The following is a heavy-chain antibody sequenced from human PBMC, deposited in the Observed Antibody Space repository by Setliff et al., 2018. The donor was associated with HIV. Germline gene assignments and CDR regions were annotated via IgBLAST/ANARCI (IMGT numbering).Heavy chain of an antibody. V-gene: IGHV3-20*04. CDR1: GINLGDYG. J-gene: IGHJ6*02. CDR2: INWNGDRI. D-gene: IGHD5-18*01. Sequence: GGSLRLSCAASGINLGDYGMSWVRQVPGKGLEWVSGINWNGDRIGYADSVKGRFTISRDNVKNTLYLQMNSLRAEDTGIYYCVRDDSYGTILYYYNGMDVWGQGTTVTVSS. CDR3: VRDDSYGTILYYYNGMDV.